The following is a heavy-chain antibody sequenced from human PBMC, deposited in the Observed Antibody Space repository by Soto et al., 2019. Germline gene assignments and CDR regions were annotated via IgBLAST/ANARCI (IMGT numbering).Heavy chain of an antibody. J-gene: IGHJ1*01. CDR2: ISGSGGST. CDR1: GFTFSSYA. Sequence: GGSLRLSCAASGFTFSSYAMSWVRQAPGKGLEWVSAISGSGGSTYYADSVKGRFTISRDNSKNTLYLQMNSLRAEDTAVYYCAKEEATIFGVAALGGYFEHWGQGTLVTVSS. D-gene: IGHD3-3*01. V-gene: IGHV3-23*01. CDR3: AKEEATIFGVAALGGYFEH.